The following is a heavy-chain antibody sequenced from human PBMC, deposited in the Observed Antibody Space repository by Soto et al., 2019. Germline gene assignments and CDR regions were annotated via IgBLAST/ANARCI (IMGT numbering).Heavy chain of an antibody. CDR3: AAGEEAYCSGGSCYFGAFDI. V-gene: IGHV1-58*01. CDR1: GFTFTSSA. J-gene: IGHJ3*02. CDR2: IVVGSGNT. Sequence: SVKVSCKASGFTFTSSAVQWVRQARGQRLEWIGWIVVGSGNTNYAQKFQERVTITRDMSTSTAYMELSSLRSEDTAVYYCAAGEEAYCSGGSCYFGAFDIWGQGTTVTVSS. D-gene: IGHD2-15*01.